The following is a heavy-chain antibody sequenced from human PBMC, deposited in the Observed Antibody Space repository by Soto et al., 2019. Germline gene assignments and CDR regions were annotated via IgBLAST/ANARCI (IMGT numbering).Heavy chain of an antibody. V-gene: IGHV4-4*07. J-gene: IGHJ5*02. CDR2: IYASGST. Sequence: SETLSLTCNVSDDSLSTYYWSWIRQPAGKGLEWIGRIYASGSTNYNPSLKGRVSMSVDTSKKQFSLRMISVTAADTAMYYCARSAIPRGGWFRPWGQGVLVTVSS. CDR3: ARSAIPRGGWFRP. D-gene: IGHD2-21*01. CDR1: DDSLSTYY.